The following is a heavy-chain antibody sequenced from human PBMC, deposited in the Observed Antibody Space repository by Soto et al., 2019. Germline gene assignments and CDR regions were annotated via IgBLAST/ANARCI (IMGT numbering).Heavy chain of an antibody. CDR3: ARDPGRWVGIAARQGYYYYYGMDV. CDR1: GYTFTSYG. D-gene: IGHD6-6*01. CDR2: ISAYNGNT. Sequence: ASVKVSCKASGYTFTSYGISWARQAPGQGLEWMGWISAYNGNTNYAQKLQGRVTMTTDTSTSTAYMELRSLRSDDTAVYYCARDPGRWVGIAARQGYYYYYGMDVWGQGTTVTVSS. J-gene: IGHJ6*02. V-gene: IGHV1-18*01.